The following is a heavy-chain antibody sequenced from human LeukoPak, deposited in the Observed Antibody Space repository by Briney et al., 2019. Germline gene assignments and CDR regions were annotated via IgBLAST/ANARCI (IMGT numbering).Heavy chain of an antibody. Sequence: PGGSLRLSCAASGFTFSSYAMHWVRQAPGEGLEWVAVISYDGRNKYYADAVKGRFTISRDNSKNTLYLQMNSLRAEDTAVYYCARGSYYDSSGYPDYWGQGTLVTVSS. CDR3: ARGSYYDSSGYPDY. D-gene: IGHD3-22*01. CDR1: GFTFSSYA. CDR2: ISYDGRNK. J-gene: IGHJ4*02. V-gene: IGHV3-30-3*01.